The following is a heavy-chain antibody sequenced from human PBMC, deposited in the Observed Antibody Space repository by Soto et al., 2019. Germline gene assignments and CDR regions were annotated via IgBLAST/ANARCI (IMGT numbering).Heavy chain of an antibody. J-gene: IGHJ4*02. CDR1: GYTFSNDD. CDR3: ARGGKYGGSYYFHY. D-gene: IGHD2-21*02. CDR2: MTPNSGDT. V-gene: IGHV1-8*01. Sequence: ASVKVSCKASGYTFSNDDINWVRQAPGQGLEWMGWMTPNSGDTDHAQKFQGRLTLTRDTSISTAYMELSSLRSEDTAVYYCARGGKYGGSYYFHYWGQGALVSVSS.